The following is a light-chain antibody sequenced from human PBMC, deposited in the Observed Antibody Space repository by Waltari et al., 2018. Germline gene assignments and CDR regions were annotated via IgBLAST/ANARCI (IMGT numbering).Light chain of an antibody. J-gene: IGLJ2*01. CDR2: EVS. CDR1: SRNVGGFNY. CDR3: SSYTSSSTLV. Sequence: QSALTKPASVSGPPGQSITISCTGTSRNVGGFNYVSWYQQHPGKAPKLMIYEVSNRPSGVSNRFSGSKSGNTASLTISGLQAEDEADYYCSSYTSSSTLVFGGGTKLTVL. V-gene: IGLV2-14*01.